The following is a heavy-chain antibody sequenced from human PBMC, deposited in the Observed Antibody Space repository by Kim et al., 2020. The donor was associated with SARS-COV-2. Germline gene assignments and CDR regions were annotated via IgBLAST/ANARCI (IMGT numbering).Heavy chain of an antibody. CDR1: GFTFSTYA. D-gene: IGHD2-8*02. CDR3: AKIRGYCSGGVCPYYFDY. V-gene: IGHV3-23*01. CDR2: ISSSGGST. Sequence: GGSLRLSCAASGFTFSTYAMSWVRQAPGKGLEWVSAISSSGGSTYYADSVKGRFTISRDKSKNTLSLQMNSLRAEDTAVYYCAKIRGYCSGGVCPYYFDYWGQGTLVTVSS. J-gene: IGHJ4*02.